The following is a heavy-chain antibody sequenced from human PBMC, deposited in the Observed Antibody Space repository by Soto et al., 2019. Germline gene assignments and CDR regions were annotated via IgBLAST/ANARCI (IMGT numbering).Heavy chain of an antibody. Sequence: GVSVKGSCKAAGYTITRYNVDWGRQAPGQGLEWMAIINPSGGTTYYVQKFEGRVTLTTDTSTSTVYMELSSLRSDDTAVYYCARVRGGGSDYFFGYWGQGTLGTLSS. CDR2: INPSGGTT. CDR1: GYTITRYN. J-gene: IGHJ4*02. D-gene: IGHD2-15*01. V-gene: IGHV1-46*01. CDR3: ARVRGGGSDYFFGY.